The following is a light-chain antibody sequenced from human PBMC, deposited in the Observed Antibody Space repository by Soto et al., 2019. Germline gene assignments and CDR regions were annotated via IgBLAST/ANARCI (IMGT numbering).Light chain of an antibody. CDR3: QQYNSYLFT. V-gene: IGKV1-5*01. Sequence: DSQMTQSPSTLSASVGDRVTITCRASQSISSWLAWYQQKPGKAPKLLIYDASSLESGVPSRFGGSGSGTEFTLTISSLQPDDFATYYCQQYNSYLFTFGPGTKVDIK. CDR2: DAS. J-gene: IGKJ3*01. CDR1: QSISSW.